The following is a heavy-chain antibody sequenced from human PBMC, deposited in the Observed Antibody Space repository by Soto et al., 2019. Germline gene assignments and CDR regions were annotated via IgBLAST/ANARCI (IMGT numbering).Heavy chain of an antibody. J-gene: IGHJ6*02. V-gene: IGHV4-59*08. Sequence: QVPLQESGPGLVKPSETLSLSCTVSGGSISNYYWSWFRQPPGKGLEWIGYVHDSWGSNYNPSLKSRVAISLDTFKRQFSPQLAAVTATDTAVYYCARQGFGALHGVVDVWGQGTTVTVS. CDR2: VHDSWGS. CDR1: GGSISNYY. D-gene: IGHD3-10*01. CDR3: ARQGFGALHGVVDV.